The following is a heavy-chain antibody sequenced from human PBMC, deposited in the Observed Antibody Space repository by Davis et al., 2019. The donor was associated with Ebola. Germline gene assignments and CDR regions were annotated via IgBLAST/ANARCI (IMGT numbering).Heavy chain of an antibody. V-gene: IGHV4-59*06. D-gene: IGHD2-2*02. J-gene: IGHJ4*02. CDR2: IYYSGST. CDR3: ARTLLYGSFDY. CDR1: GGSISSYY. Sequence: SETLSLTCTVSGGSISSYYWSWIRQPPGKGLEWIGYIYYSGSTYYNPSLKSRVTISVDTSKNQFSLKLSSVTAADTAVYYCARTLLYGSFDYWGQGTLVTVSS.